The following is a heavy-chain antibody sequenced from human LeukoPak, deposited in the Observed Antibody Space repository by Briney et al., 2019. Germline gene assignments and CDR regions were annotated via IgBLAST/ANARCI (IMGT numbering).Heavy chain of an antibody. V-gene: IGHV4-34*01. CDR1: GGSFSSYY. CDR3: ARGDYYYDMDV. J-gene: IGHJ6*02. Sequence: TSETLSLTCAVYGGSFSSYYWSWIRQPPGKGLEWIGEISHSGSTNYNPSLKSRVTISVDTSKNQFSLKLSSVTAADTAVYYCARGDYYYDMDVWGQGTTVTVSS. CDR2: ISHSGST.